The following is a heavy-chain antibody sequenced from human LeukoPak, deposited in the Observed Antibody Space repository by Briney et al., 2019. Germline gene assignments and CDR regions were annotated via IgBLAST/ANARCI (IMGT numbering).Heavy chain of an antibody. V-gene: IGHV1-2*02. D-gene: IGHD3-10*01. CDR3: ARGPFRLGELLSSPFDY. J-gene: IGHJ4*02. CDR2: IDPNSGGT. CDR1: GYTFTGYY. Sequence: GASVKVSCKASGYTFTGYYLYWVRQAPGQGLEWMGWIDPNSGGTNFAQKFQGRVTMTRDTSISTAYMELSRLRSDDTAVYYCARGPFRLGELLSSPFDYWGQGTLVTVSS.